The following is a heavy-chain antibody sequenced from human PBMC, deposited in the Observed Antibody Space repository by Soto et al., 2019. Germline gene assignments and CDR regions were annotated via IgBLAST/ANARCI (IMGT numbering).Heavy chain of an antibody. CDR3: TRGGHYYDSSGRDY. D-gene: IGHD3-22*01. CDR1: GFTFSTHS. J-gene: IGHJ4*02. Sequence: LRVTCAASGFTFSTHSMNWVRQAPGRGLEWVSSISSSSTYIYYEDSLKGRFTVSRDNAKNSLFLQMDSLRAEDTAVYYCTRGGHYYDSSGRDYWGQGTLVTVSS. CDR2: ISSSSTYI. V-gene: IGHV3-21*01.